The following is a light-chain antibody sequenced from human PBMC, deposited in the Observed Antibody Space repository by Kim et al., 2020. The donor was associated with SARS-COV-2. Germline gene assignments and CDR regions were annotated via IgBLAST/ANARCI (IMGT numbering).Light chain of an antibody. J-gene: IGKJ5*01. Sequence: SLSPGERATLACRASQSISSSFSWYQKKPGQAPRVLISGASARAAGIPARFSGSGSGTEFTLTISNLQSEDFAVYYCQQYAYWRAFGQGTRLEIK. CDR2: GAS. CDR3: QQYAYWRA. CDR1: QSISSS. V-gene: IGKV3-15*01.